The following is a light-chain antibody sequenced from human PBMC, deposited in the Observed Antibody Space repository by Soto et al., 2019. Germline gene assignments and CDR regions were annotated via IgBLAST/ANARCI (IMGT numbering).Light chain of an antibody. J-gene: IGKJ4*01. V-gene: IGKV3-20*01. Sequence: EIVLTQSPATLSLSPGERASLSFSASQIVSGNYLAWYQQKPGQSPRLVIYDASSRATGIPDRFSGGGSGTDFTLTISRLEPEDFAVYYCQQFSSYPLTFGGGTKVDIK. CDR2: DAS. CDR3: QQFSSYPLT. CDR1: QIVSGNY.